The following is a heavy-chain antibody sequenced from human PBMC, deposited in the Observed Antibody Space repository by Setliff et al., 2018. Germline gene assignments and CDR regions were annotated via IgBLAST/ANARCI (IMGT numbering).Heavy chain of an antibody. Sequence: ASVKVSCKASGYTFTSYDINWVRQATGQGLEWMGWMNPNSGNTGYAQKFQGRVTMTRNTSISTAYMELSSLRSEDTAVYYCARRQGANWGSDYYYGMDVWGQGTTVTVSS. J-gene: IGHJ6*02. V-gene: IGHV1-8*02. CDR1: GYTFTSYD. CDR2: MNPNSGNT. D-gene: IGHD7-27*01. CDR3: ARRQGANWGSDYYYGMDV.